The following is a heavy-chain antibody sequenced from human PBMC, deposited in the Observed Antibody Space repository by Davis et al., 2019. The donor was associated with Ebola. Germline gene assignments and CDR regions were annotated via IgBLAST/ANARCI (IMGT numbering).Heavy chain of an antibody. CDR3: ARDSTGYSSGWYVP. CDR1: GYTFTGYY. V-gene: IGHV1-2*02. Sequence: ASVKVSCKASGYTFTGYYMHWVRQAPGQGLEWMGWINPNSGGTNYAQKFQGRVTMTRDTSISAVYMELSRLRSDDTAVYYCARDSTGYSSGWYVPWGQGTLVTVSS. J-gene: IGHJ5*02. CDR2: INPNSGGT. D-gene: IGHD6-19*01.